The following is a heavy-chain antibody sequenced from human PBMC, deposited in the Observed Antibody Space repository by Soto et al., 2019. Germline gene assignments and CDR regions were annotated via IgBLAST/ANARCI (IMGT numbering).Heavy chain of an antibody. V-gene: IGHV3-23*01. CDR2: ISGSGGST. Sequence: GGSLRLSCAASGFTFSSYAMSWVRQAPGKGLEWVSAISGSGGSTYYADSVKGRFTISRDNSKNTLYLQMNSLRAEDTAVYYCEKKYSNDYYYYGMDVWGQGPTVPVSS. D-gene: IGHD4-4*01. CDR3: EKKYSNDYYYYGMDV. CDR1: GFTFSSYA. J-gene: IGHJ6*02.